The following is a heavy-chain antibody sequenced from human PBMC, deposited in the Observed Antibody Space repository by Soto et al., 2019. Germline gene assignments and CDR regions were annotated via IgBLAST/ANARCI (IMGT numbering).Heavy chain of an antibody. CDR3: ARDPFDLDAFDI. J-gene: IGHJ3*02. D-gene: IGHD3-9*01. Sequence: ASVKVSCKASGYTFTNYGISWVRLAPGQGLEWMGWISAYNGNTNYAQKLQGRVTMTTDTSTSTAYMELRSLRSDDTAVYYCARDPFDLDAFDIWGQGTMVTVSS. CDR2: ISAYNGNT. V-gene: IGHV1-18*01. CDR1: GYTFTNYG.